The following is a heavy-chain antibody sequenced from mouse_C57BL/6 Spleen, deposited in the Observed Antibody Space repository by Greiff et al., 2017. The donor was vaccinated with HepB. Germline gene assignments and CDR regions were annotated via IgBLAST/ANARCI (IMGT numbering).Heavy chain of an antibody. CDR1: GFTFSDYG. J-gene: IGHJ1*03. CDR3: ARPGGSSYGYFDV. Sequence: EVQRVESGGGLVKPGGSLKLSCAASGFTFSDYGLHWVRQAPEKGLEWVAYISSGSSTIYYADTVKGRFTISRDNAKNTLFLQMTSLRSEDTAMYYCARPGGSSYGYFDVWGTGTTVTVSS. CDR2: ISSGSSTI. D-gene: IGHD1-1*01. V-gene: IGHV5-17*01.